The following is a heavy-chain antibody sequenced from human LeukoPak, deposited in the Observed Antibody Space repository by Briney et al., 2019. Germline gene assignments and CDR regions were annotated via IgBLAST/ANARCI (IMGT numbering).Heavy chain of an antibody. V-gene: IGHV4-34*01. CDR3: ARRTEEYYFDY. CDR1: GGSFSGYY. J-gene: IGHJ4*02. CDR2: INHSGST. Sequence: SETLSLTCAVYGGSFSGYYWSWIRQPPGKGLEWIGEINHSGSTNYNPSLKSRVTISVDTSKNQFSLKLSSVTAADTAVYYCARRTEEYYFDYWGQGTLVTVSS. D-gene: IGHD1-1*01.